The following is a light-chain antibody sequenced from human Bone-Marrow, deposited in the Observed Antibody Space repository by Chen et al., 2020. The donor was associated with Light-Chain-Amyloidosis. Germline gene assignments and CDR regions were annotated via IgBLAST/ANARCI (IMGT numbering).Light chain of an antibody. CDR1: NIGSTS. CDR2: DDS. CDR3: QVWDRSSDRPV. V-gene: IGLV3-21*02. Sequence: SYALTQPSSVSGAPGQTDTIACGGNNIGSTSVHWYQQTPGQAPLLVVYDDSDRPSGIPARLSGSNSGNTATLTISRVEAGDEADYYCQVWDRSSDRPVFGGGTKLTVL. J-gene: IGLJ3*02.